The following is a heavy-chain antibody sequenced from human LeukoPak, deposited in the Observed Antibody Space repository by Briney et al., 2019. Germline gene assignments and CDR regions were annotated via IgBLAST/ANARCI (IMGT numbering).Heavy chain of an antibody. Sequence: GGSLRLSCAASGFTVSTNYMNWVRQAPGRGLEWVSVIYSGGSTYYVDSVKGGFTISRDNSKNTLHLLMNSLRAEDTAVYFCARSKPPAVKDYYGLDVWGQGTTVTVSS. CDR2: IYSGGST. D-gene: IGHD6-13*01. J-gene: IGHJ6*01. V-gene: IGHV3-66*01. CDR3: ARSKPPAVKDYYGLDV. CDR1: GFTVSTNY.